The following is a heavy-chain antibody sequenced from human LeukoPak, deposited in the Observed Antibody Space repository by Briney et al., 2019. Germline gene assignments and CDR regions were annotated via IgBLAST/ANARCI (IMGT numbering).Heavy chain of an antibody. V-gene: IGHV3-48*04. D-gene: IGHD3-9*01. CDR3: ARDRLDDILTGPSHIWDY. J-gene: IGHJ4*02. Sequence: PGGSLRLSCAASGFTFTTCWMTWVRQAPGKGLEWVSYISSSSSTIYYADSVKGRFTISRDNAKNSLYLQMNSLRAEDTAVYYCARDRLDDILTGPSHIWDYWGQGTLVTVSS. CDR2: ISSSSSTI. CDR1: GFTFTTCW.